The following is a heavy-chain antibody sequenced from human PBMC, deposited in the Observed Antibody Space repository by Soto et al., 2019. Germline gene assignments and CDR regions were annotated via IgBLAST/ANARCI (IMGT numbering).Heavy chain of an antibody. CDR2: IYYSGST. V-gene: IGHV4-59*08. Sequence: PSETLSLTCTVSGGSISSYYWSWIRQPPGKGLEWIGYIYYSGSTYYNPSLKSRVTISVDTSKNQFSLKLSSVTAADTAVYYCARGPSLVRGVVDGWFDPWGQGTLVTVSS. J-gene: IGHJ5*02. CDR1: GGSISSYY. CDR3: ARGPSLVRGVVDGWFDP. D-gene: IGHD3-10*01.